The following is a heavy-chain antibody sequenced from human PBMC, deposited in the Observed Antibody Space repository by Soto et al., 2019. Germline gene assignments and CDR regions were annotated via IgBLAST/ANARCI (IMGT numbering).Heavy chain of an antibody. CDR3: ARSSSGWAYFFDY. Sequence: EVQLVESWGGLGQPGGSLRLSCTASGFTFSSYRMNWVRQAPGKGLEWVSYITSSSSPIYYADSVTGRFTTSRDNAKQSLSMQMTNLRTEDTAVYYCARSSSGWAYFFDYWGQGTLVTVSS. D-gene: IGHD6-19*01. CDR1: GFTFSSYR. CDR2: ITSSSSPI. J-gene: IGHJ4*02. V-gene: IGHV3-48*01.